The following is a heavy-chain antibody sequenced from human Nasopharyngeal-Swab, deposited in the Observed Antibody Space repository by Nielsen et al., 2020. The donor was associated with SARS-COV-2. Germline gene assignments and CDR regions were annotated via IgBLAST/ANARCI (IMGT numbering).Heavy chain of an antibody. D-gene: IGHD2-2*01. J-gene: IGHJ3*02. CDR2: MNPNSGNT. V-gene: IGHV1-8*01. Sequence: WVRQARGQGLEGMGWMNPNSGNTGYAQKFQGRVTMTRNTSISTAYMELSSLRSEDTAVYYCARAVEFCSSTSCYSSAFDIWGQGTMVTVSS. CDR3: ARAVEFCSSTSCYSSAFDI.